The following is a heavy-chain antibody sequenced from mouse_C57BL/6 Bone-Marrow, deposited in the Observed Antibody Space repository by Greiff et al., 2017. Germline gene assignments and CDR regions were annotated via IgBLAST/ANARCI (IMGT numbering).Heavy chain of an antibody. Sequence: VKLQQPGAELVKPGASVKMSCTASGYTFTSYWITWVKQRPGQGLEWIGDIYPGSGSTNYNEKFKSKATLTVDTSSSTAYMQLSSLTSADSAVYYGARPYYSNYWYFDVWGTGTTVTVSS. CDR2: IYPGSGST. CDR1: GYTFTSYW. CDR3: ARPYYSNYWYFDV. D-gene: IGHD2-5*01. J-gene: IGHJ1*03. V-gene: IGHV1-55*01.